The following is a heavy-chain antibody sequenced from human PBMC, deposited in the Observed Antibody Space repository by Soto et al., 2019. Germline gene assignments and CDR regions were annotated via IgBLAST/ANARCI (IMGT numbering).Heavy chain of an antibody. D-gene: IGHD5-12*01. CDR2: ISYDGSNR. J-gene: IGHJ4*02. CDR3: ARSTERWLPPFDY. CDR1: GFTLSSYA. Sequence: QVQVVESGGGVVQPGRSLRLSCAVSGFTLSSYAMHWVRQAPGKGLEWVAVISYDGSNRYYADSVKGRFTISRDNPKNTFYLQMNSLIAEDTAGYYCARSTERWLPPFDYWGQGTLVTVSS. V-gene: IGHV3-30*04.